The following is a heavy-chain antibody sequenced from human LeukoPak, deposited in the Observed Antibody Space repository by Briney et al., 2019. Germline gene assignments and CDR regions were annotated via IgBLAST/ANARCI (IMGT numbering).Heavy chain of an antibody. CDR2: INWNSGSL. CDR3: AKDLGPTVATIDY. Sequence: SLRLSCAASGFTFDDYAMHWVRQAPGKGLEWVSTINWNSGSLVYADSVKGRFTISRDNAKSSLYLQMDSLRAEDTAFYYCAKDLGPTVATIDYWGQGTLVTVSP. CDR1: GFTFDDYA. D-gene: IGHD5-12*01. V-gene: IGHV3-9*01. J-gene: IGHJ4*02.